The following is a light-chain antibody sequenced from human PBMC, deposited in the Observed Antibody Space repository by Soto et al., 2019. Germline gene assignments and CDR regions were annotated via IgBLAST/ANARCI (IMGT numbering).Light chain of an antibody. CDR3: QVWDRSSDHRGV. CDR1: NIGSER. J-gene: IGLJ2*01. V-gene: IGLV3-21*02. CDR2: DDS. Sequence: SYELTQPPSVSVAPGQTARITCGGNNIGSERVHWYQKKPGQAPVLVVYDDSDRPSGIPERFSGSNSGNTATLTISRVEAGDEADYYCQVWDRSSDHRGVFGGGTKLTVL.